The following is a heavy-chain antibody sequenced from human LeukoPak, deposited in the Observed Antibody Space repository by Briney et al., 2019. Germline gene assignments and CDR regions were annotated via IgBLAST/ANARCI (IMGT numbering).Heavy chain of an antibody. D-gene: IGHD3-10*01. V-gene: IGHV3-21*01. CDR3: VRLGIRGTYGVSGIDY. CDR2: ICSGGDHI. J-gene: IGHJ4*02. Sequence: GGSLRLSCAASGFAFSTYSMTWVRRAPGKGLEWVSSICSGGDHIYYADSVRGRFTISRDNAKNTLCLQMNSLGDEDTAVYYCVRLGIRGTYGVSGIDYWGQGTLVTVSS. CDR1: GFAFSTYS.